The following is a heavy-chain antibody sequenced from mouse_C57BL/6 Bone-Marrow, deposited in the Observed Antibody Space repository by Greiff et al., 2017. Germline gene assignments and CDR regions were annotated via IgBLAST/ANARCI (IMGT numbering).Heavy chain of an antibody. CDR1: GFTFSSYA. CDR2: ISAGGSYT. V-gene: IGHV5-4*01. Sequence: EVQLVESGGGLVKPGGSLKLSCAASGFTFSSYAMSWVRQTPEKRLEWVATISAGGSYTYYPDNVKGRFTIARDNAKNNLYLQMSHLKSEDTAMYYCARVVYYYGSSFDYWGQGTTLTVSS. CDR3: ARVVYYYGSSFDY. D-gene: IGHD1-1*01. J-gene: IGHJ2*01.